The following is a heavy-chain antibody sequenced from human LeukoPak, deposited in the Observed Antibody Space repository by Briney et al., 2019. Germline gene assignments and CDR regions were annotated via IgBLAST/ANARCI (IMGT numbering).Heavy chain of an antibody. CDR2: ISGSGGST. V-gene: IGHV3-23*01. D-gene: IGHD3-16*01. CDR1: GFTFSSYA. Sequence: GGSLRLSCAASGFTFSSYAMSWVRQAPGKGLEWVSAISGSGGSTYYADSVKGRFTISRDNSKNTLYLQMNSLRAGDTAVYYCAKGGLQITFGGVIVYWGQGTLVTVSS. CDR3: AKGGLQITFGGVIVY. J-gene: IGHJ4*02.